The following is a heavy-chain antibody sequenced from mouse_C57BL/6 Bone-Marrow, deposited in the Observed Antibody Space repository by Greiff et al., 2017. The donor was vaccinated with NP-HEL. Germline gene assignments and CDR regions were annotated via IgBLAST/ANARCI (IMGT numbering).Heavy chain of an antibody. CDR3: ARDALRGFDY. CDR2: ISYDGSN. J-gene: IGHJ2*01. Sequence: EVKVEESGPGLVKPSQSLSLTCSVTGYSITSGYYWNWIRQFPGNKLEWMGYISYDGSNNYNPSLKNRISITRDTSKNQFFLKLNSVTTEDTATYYCARDALRGFDYWGQGTTLTVSS. CDR1: GYSITSGYY. V-gene: IGHV3-6*01.